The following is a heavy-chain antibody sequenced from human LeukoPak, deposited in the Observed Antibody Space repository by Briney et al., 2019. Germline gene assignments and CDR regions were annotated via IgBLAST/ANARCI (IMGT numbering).Heavy chain of an antibody. V-gene: IGHV3-21*01. CDR2: ISSSSSYI. CDR1: GFTFSSYS. CDR3: ARDTVAGYFDY. J-gene: IGHJ4*02. D-gene: IGHD6-19*01. Sequence: GGSLRLSCAAPGFTFSSYSMNWVRQAPGKGLEWVSSISSSSSYIYYADSVKGRFTISRDNAKNSLYLQMNGLRAEDTAVYYCARDTVAGYFDYWGQGTLVTVSS.